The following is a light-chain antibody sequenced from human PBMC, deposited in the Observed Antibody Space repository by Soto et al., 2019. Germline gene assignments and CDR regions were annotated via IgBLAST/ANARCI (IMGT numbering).Light chain of an antibody. CDR1: SXDVGGYNS. V-gene: IGLV2-14*01. J-gene: IGLJ1*01. Sequence: QSALTQPASVSGSPGQSITISCTGTSXDVGGYNSVSWYQQHPGKAPKLMIYEVSNRPSGVSNRFSGSKSGSTAPLTISGLQAEDEADYYCSSYTSSSTPCVFGTGTKVTVL. CDR2: EVS. CDR3: SSYTSSSTPCV.